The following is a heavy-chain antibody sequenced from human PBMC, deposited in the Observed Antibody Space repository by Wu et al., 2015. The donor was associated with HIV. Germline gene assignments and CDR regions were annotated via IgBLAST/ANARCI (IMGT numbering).Heavy chain of an antibody. D-gene: IGHD6-19*01. CDR2: INPSGGST. J-gene: IGHJ4*02. CDR3: ARQRAYTSGWYIFDY. CDR1: GYSFTSYC. Sequence: QVQLVQSGAEVKKPGASVKVSCKASGYSFTSYCMHWVRQAPGQGLEWMGIINPSGGSTSFAQKFQGRVTMTRDTSTSTVYMQLSSLRSEDTAVYYCARQRAYTSGWYIFDYWGQGTLVTVSS. V-gene: IGHV1-46*01.